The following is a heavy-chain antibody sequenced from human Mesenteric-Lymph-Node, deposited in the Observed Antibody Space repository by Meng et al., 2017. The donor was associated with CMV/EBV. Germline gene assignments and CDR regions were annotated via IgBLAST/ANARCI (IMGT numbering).Heavy chain of an antibody. Sequence: GESLKISCAASGFTFSSYGMHWVRQAPGKGLEWVAVIWYDGSNKYYSDSVKGRFTISRDNSKNTLYLQMNSLRAEDTAVYYCVRAEYSSSSGYYYGMDVWGQGTTVTVSS. J-gene: IGHJ6*02. V-gene: IGHV3-33*01. D-gene: IGHD6-6*01. CDR2: IWYDGSNK. CDR1: GFTFSSYG. CDR3: VRAEYSSSSGYYYGMDV.